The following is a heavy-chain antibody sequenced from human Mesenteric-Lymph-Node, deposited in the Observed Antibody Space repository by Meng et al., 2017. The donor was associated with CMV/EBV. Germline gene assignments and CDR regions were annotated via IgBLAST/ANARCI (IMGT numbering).Heavy chain of an antibody. V-gene: IGHV3-13*01. D-gene: IGHD6-6*01. Sequence: GGSLRLSCAASGFTFSNYDMHWVRQATGKGLEWVSAIGTAAGDTYYPGSVKGRFTISRDNAKNSLYLQMNSLRAEDTAVYYCVPLLGIAARQVGGYFDYWGQGTLVTVSS. J-gene: IGHJ4*02. CDR1: GFTFSNYD. CDR2: IGTAAGDT. CDR3: VPLLGIAARQVGGYFDY.